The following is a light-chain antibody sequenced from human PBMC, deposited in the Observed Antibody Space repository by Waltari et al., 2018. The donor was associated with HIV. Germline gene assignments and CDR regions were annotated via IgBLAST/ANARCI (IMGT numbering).Light chain of an antibody. CDR3: QVWDSSSDHVL. Sequence: SSVLTQPPSVSVAPGKTAMITCGGNNIERKSVHWYQQKAGQAPVLLIYYDSDRPSWIPGRFSGSNSGNTATLTTSRVGDGDEADDYCQVWDSSSDHVLFGGGTKLTVL. CDR1: NIERKS. CDR2: YDS. J-gene: IGLJ2*01. V-gene: IGLV3-21*04.